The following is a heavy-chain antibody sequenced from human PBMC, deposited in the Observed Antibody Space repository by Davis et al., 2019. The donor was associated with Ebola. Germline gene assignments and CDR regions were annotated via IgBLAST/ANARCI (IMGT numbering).Heavy chain of an antibody. Sequence: GESLKISCAASGFTFSSYAMHWVRQAPGKGLEWVAVISYDGSNKYYADSVKGRFTISRDNSKNTLYLQMNSLRAEDTAVYYCARAQYCSGGSCYSSFWFDYWGQGTLVTVSS. J-gene: IGHJ4*02. D-gene: IGHD2-15*01. CDR1: GFTFSSYA. V-gene: IGHV3-30*14. CDR3: ARAQYCSGGSCYSSFWFDY. CDR2: ISYDGSNK.